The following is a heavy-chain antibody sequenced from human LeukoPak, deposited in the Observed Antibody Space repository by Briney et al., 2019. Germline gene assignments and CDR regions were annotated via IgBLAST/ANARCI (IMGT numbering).Heavy chain of an antibody. V-gene: IGHV1-2*02. J-gene: IGHJ4*02. CDR3: ARVLDRRDYYDSSGYYYD. CDR1: GYTFTGYF. Sequence: ASVKVSCKASGYTFTGYFIHWVRQAPGQGLEWMGWINPNSGGTHYAQKFQGRVTMTRDTSISTVYVELSRLRSDDTAVYYCARVLDRRDYYDSSGYYYDWGQGTLVTVSS. CDR2: INPNSGGT. D-gene: IGHD3-22*01.